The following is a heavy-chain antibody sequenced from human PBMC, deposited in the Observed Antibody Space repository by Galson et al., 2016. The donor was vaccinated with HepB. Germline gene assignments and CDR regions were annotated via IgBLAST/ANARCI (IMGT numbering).Heavy chain of an antibody. CDR2: FSYSGIT. Sequence: SETLSLTCNVSGGSMKNYYWNWIRQPPGKGLEWIAYFSYSGITSYSPSLKSRVTISLDTSKNQFSLKLSSVTAADTAVYHCARSPLVSVLSHLDYWGQGILVTVSS. CDR3: ARSPLVSVLSHLDY. D-gene: IGHD2-15*01. V-gene: IGHV4-59*01. CDR1: GGSMKNYY. J-gene: IGHJ4*02.